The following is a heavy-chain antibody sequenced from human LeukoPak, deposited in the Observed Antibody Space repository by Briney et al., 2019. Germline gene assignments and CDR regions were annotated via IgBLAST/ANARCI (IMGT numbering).Heavy chain of an antibody. V-gene: IGHV4-34*01. J-gene: IGHJ4*02. Sequence: SCKASGGTFTSYAISWIRQPPGKGLEWIGEINHSGSTNYNPSLKSRVTISVDTSKNQFSLKLSSVTAADTAVYYCARGAAGTYYFDYWGQGTLVTVSS. CDR2: INHSGST. CDR1: GGTFTSYA. D-gene: IGHD6-13*01. CDR3: ARGAAGTYYFDY.